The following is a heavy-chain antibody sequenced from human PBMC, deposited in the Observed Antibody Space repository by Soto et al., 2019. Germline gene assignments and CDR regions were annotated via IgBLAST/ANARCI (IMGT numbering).Heavy chain of an antibody. CDR1: GGSISSSSYY. V-gene: IGHV4-39*01. D-gene: IGHD5-18*01. CDR2: IYYSGST. J-gene: IGHJ5*02. Sequence: PSETLSLTCTVSGGSISSSSYYWGWIRQPPGKGLEWIGSIYYSGSTYYNPSLKSRVTISVDTSKNQFSLKLSSVTAADTAVYYCARGFPRIQLRFDPWGQGTLVTVSS. CDR3: ARGFPRIQLRFDP.